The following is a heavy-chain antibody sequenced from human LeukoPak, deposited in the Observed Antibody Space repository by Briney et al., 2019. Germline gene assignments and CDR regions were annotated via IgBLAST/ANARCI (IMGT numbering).Heavy chain of an antibody. CDR3: ARGEHSVDS. CDR2: IYSSGYT. Sequence: PSETLSLTCTVSGGAIRSHYWNWIRQPAGKGLEWIGRIYSSGYTNDNPFLKSRITMSVDMSKKQFSLRLNSVTAADTAVYYCARGEHSVDSWGQGMLVTVSS. J-gene: IGHJ4*02. D-gene: IGHD1/OR15-1a*01. CDR1: GGAIRSHY. V-gene: IGHV4-4*07.